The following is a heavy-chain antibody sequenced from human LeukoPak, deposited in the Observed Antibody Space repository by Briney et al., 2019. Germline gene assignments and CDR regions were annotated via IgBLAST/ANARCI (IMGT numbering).Heavy chain of an antibody. D-gene: IGHD1-26*01. V-gene: IGHV5-51*01. CDR3: ASAASGSYLSFDY. J-gene: IGHJ4*02. Sequence: GESLKISCKGSGYSFTSYWIGWVRQMPGKGLEWMGIIYPGDSGTRYSPSFQGQVTISADKSISTAYLQWSSLKASDTAMYYCASAASGSYLSFDYWGQGTLVTVSS. CDR2: IYPGDSGT. CDR1: GYSFTSYW.